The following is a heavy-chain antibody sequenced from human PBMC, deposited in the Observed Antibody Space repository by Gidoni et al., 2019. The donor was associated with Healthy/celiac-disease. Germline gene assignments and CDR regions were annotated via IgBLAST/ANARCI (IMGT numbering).Heavy chain of an antibody. V-gene: IGHV3-33*01. CDR2: IWYDGSNK. CDR1: GFPFSSYG. D-gene: IGHD6-19*01. J-gene: IGHJ6*02. Sequence: QVQLVESGGGVVQPGRSLRLSCAASGFPFSSYGMHWVRQAPGKGLEWVAVIWYDGSNKYYADSVKGRFTISRDNSKNTLYLQMNSLRAEDTAVYYCARDPLTQSSDDGMDVWGQGTTVTVSS. CDR3: ARDPLTQSSDDGMDV.